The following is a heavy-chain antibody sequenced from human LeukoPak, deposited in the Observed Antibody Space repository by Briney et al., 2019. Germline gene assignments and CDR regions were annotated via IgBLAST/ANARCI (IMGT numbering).Heavy chain of an antibody. CDR2: IYHSGST. CDR3: ASLPSNTVTHDY. Sequence: PSETLSLTCAVSGYSISGSYYWGWIRQPPGKELEWIGTIYHSGSTHYNPSLKSRVTLSVDTSKNQFSLKLRSVTAADTAVYYCASLPSNTVTHDYWGQGTLVTVSS. CDR1: GYSISGSYY. J-gene: IGHJ4*02. V-gene: IGHV4-38-2*01. D-gene: IGHD4-11*01.